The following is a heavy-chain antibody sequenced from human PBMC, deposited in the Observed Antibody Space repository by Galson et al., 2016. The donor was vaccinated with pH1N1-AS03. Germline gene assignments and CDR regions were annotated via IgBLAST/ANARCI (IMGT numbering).Heavy chain of an antibody. CDR3: ATDGTNGLLRWKY. CDR2: ISGGGDVT. D-gene: IGHD4-23*01. CDR1: GFTFSNFA. Sequence: SLRLSCAASGFTFSNFAMSWVRQGPGEGLEWVSAISGGGDVTYYADSMKGRFIISRDNSKDTLYLQMSGLRAEDTAEYYCATDGTNGLLRWKYWGQGTLVTVSS. V-gene: IGHV3-23*01. J-gene: IGHJ4*02.